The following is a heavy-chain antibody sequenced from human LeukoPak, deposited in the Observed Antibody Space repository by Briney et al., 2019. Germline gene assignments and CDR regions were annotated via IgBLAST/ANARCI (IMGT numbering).Heavy chain of an antibody. V-gene: IGHV3-53*01. CDR2: IYSGGST. D-gene: IGHD3-16*01. Sequence: GGSLRLSCAASGFTVSSNYMSWVRQAPGKGLEWVSVIYSGGSTYYADSVKGRFTISKDNSKNTLYLQMNSLRAEDTAVYYCARDGRMLMGSFYYYYYMDVRGKRTTATVSS. J-gene: IGHJ6*03. CDR3: ARDGRMLMGSFYYYYYMDV. CDR1: GFTVSSNY.